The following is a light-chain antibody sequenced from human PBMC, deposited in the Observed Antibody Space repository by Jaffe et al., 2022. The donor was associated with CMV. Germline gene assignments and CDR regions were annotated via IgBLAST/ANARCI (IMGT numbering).Light chain of an antibody. CDR2: KAS. Sequence: DIQMTQSPSTLSASVGDRVTITCRASQSISSWLAWYQQKPGKAPKLLIYKASSLESGVPSRFSGSGSGTEFTLTISSLQPDDFATYYCQYYSSYSWTFGQGTKVEIK. V-gene: IGKV1-5*03. CDR3: QYYSSYSWT. J-gene: IGKJ1*01. CDR1: QSISSW.